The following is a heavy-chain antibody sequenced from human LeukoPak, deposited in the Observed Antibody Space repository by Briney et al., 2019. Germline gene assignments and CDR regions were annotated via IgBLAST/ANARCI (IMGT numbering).Heavy chain of an antibody. V-gene: IGHV5-51*01. CDR1: GYSFTNYW. CDR3: ARLSDSSGYYYYFDY. CDR2: IHSADSNT. D-gene: IGHD3-22*01. Sequence: GESLKISCKDSGYSFTNYWIGWVRQMPGKGLEWMGIIHSADSNTKYSPSFQGQVTISADKSISTAYLQWSSLKASDTAMYYCARLSDSSGYYYYFDYWGQGALVTVSS. J-gene: IGHJ4*02.